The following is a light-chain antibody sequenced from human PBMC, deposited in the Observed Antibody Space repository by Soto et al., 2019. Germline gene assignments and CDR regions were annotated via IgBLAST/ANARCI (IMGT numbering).Light chain of an antibody. V-gene: IGLV1-47*02. CDR1: SSNIGSNY. CDR2: SDN. Sequence: QSVLTQPPSASATPGQRVTLSCSGSSSNIGSNYVFWYQQLPGTAPKLLMFSDNQRPSGVPDRFSGSKSGTSASLAISGLRSEDGADYYCAAWDDSLGGLIFGSGTKLTV. CDR3: AAWDDSLGGLI. J-gene: IGLJ1*01.